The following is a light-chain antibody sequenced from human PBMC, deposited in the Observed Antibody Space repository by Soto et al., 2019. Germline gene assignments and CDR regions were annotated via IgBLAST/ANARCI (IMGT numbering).Light chain of an antibody. V-gene: IGLV2-14*01. CDR3: CSYTTSTSFIL. J-gene: IGLJ2*01. CDR2: EVS. CDR1: SSDIGNYDF. Sequence: QYALTQPASVSGSPGQSITISCTGTSSDIGNYDFVSWYQQVPGTAPKAMIYEVSSRPSGVSNRFSGSKSGNTASLTISGLQAEDEAYYYCCSYTTSTSFILFGGGTKVTVL.